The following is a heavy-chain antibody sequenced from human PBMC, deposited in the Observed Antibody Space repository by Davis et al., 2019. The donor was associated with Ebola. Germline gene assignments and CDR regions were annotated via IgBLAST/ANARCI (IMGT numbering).Heavy chain of an antibody. D-gene: IGHD5-18*01. J-gene: IGHJ4*02. CDR1: GFTFDDHA. CDR2: ISGNGYGT. Sequence: GGSLRLSCAASGFTFDDHAMSWVRQAPGKALEWVSLISGNGYGTEYGDSVKGRFTISRDNSKNFLYLQVNDLRLEDTALYFCAKTRGYRLYYFEYWGQGTLVTVSS. CDR3: AKTRGYRLYYFEY. V-gene: IGHV3-43*02.